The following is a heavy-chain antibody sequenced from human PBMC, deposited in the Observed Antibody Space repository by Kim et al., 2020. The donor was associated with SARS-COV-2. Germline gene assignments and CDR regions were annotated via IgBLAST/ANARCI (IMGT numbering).Heavy chain of an antibody. J-gene: IGHJ4*02. V-gene: IGHV1-24*01. CDR2: FDPGLGET. CDR3: ATDMGGSGSSWDQ. CDR1: GYSSNELS. Sequence: ASVKVSCKVSGYSSNELSIHWVRQTPETGLEWMGGFDPGLGETIYGRKFKGRLVMTEDTSIDTVYMQLSSLTSEDTALYYCATDMGGSGSSWDQWGQGTLVSVSS. D-gene: IGHD3-10*01.